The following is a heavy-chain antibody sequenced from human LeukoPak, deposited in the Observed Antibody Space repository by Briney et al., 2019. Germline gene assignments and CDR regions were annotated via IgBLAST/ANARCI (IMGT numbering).Heavy chain of an antibody. D-gene: IGHD2-15*01. CDR2: ISYDGSNK. V-gene: IGHV3-30*04. CDR1: GFTFSSYA. J-gene: IGHJ4*02. Sequence: GGPLRLSCAASGFTFSSYAMHWVRQAPGKGLEWVAVISYDGSNKYYADSVKGRFTISRDNSKNTLYLQMNSLRAEDTAVYYCAREPVVAATTVRWSGVDYWGQGTLVTVSS. CDR3: AREPVVAATTVRWSGVDY.